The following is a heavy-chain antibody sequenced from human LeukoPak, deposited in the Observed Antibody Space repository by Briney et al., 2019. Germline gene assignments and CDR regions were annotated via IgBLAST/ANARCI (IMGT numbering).Heavy chain of an antibody. CDR2: ISSNSAYI. Sequence: TGGSLRLSCAASGFTFSTYRMNWVRQAPGKGLEWVSAISSNSAYIYYADSVKGRFTISRDNAKSSVSLQMNSLRDDDTAVYYCARIFRYQLVDYYALDVWGQGTTVTVSS. V-gene: IGHV3-21*01. J-gene: IGHJ6*02. CDR3: ARIFRYQLVDYYALDV. CDR1: GFTFSTYR. D-gene: IGHD2-2*01.